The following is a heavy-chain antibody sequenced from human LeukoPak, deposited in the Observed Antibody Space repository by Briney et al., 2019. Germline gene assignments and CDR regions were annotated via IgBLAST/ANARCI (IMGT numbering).Heavy chain of an antibody. CDR2: ISGSGGST. Sequence: GGSLRLSCAASGFTSSSYAMSWVRQAPGKGLEWVSAISGSGGSTYYADSVKGRFTISRDNSKNTLYLQMNSLRAEDTAVYYCAKEAVVRGVILGYFDYWGQGTLVTVSS. CDR3: AKEAVVRGVILGYFDY. J-gene: IGHJ4*02. CDR1: GFTSSSYA. V-gene: IGHV3-23*01. D-gene: IGHD3-10*01.